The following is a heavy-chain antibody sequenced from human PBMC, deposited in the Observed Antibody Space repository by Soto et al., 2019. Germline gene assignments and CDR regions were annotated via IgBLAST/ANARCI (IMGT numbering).Heavy chain of an antibody. V-gene: IGHV3-11*01. D-gene: IGHD6-13*01. J-gene: IGHJ4*02. Sequence: GGSLRLSCAASGFTFSDYYTSWIRQAPGKGLEWVSYISSSGSTIYYADSVKGRFTISRDNAKNSLYLQMNSLRAEDTAVYYCALYSSSLRRDYWGQGTLVTVSA. CDR3: ALYSSSLRRDY. CDR2: ISSSGSTI. CDR1: GFTFSDYY.